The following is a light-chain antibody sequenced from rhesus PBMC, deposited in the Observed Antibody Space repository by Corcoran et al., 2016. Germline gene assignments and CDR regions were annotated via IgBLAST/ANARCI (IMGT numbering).Light chain of an antibody. CDR1: QSISNY. V-gene: IGKV1-41*01. J-gene: IGKJ4*01. Sequence: DIQMTQSPSSLSASVGDRVTITCRASQSISNYLNWYQQEPGKVHKLLIYSASSLQSGLPSRFSGSGAGTEFTLTISSLNPEDFTTYYCQQFKNYPVTFGGGTKVEIK. CDR3: QQFKNYPVT. CDR2: SAS.